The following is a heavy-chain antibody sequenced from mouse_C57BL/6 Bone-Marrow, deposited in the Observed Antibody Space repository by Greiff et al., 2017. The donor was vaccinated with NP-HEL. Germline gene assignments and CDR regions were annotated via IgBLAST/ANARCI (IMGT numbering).Heavy chain of an antibody. Sequence: VQLQQSGTELVKPGASVKLSCKASGYTFTSYWMHWVKQRPGQGLEWIGNINPSNGGTNYNEKFKSKATLTVDKSSSTAYMQLSSLTSEDSAVYYCASIYYGNPAWFAYWGQGTLVTVSA. CDR3: ASIYYGNPAWFAY. CDR1: GYTFTSYW. V-gene: IGHV1-53*01. D-gene: IGHD2-1*01. J-gene: IGHJ3*01. CDR2: INPSNGGT.